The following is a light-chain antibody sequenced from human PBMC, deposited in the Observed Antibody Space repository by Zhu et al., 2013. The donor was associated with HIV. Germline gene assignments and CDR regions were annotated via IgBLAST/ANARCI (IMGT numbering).Light chain of an antibody. J-gene: IGKJ2*01. V-gene: IGKV2-40*01. Sequence: DIVMTQSPLSLPVTPGEPASISCRSSQSLLNYGDGRTYLDWYLQRPGQSPQLVMYALIYRASGVPDRFSGGGSDTYFTLDISRVEAEDVGIYYCLQRREFPYTFGQGTKLTI. CDR3: LQRREFPYT. CDR2: ALI. CDR1: QSLLNYGDGRTY.